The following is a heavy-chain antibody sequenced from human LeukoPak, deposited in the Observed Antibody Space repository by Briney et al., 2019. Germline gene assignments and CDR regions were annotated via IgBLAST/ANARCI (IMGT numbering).Heavy chain of an antibody. J-gene: IGHJ4*02. CDR3: ARSYYDSSGYYYVD. CDR2: IYHSGST. V-gene: IGHV4-4*02. Sequence: SETLSLTCAVSGGSISSSNWWSWVRQPPGKGLEWIGEIYHSGSTNYNPSLKSRVTISVDKSKNQFSLKLSSVTAADTAVYYCARSYYDSSGYYYVDWGQGTLVAVSS. D-gene: IGHD3-22*01. CDR1: GGSISSSNW.